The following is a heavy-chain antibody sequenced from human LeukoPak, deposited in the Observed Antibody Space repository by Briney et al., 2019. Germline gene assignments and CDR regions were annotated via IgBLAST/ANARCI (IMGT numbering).Heavy chain of an antibody. CDR2: IFYSGST. Sequence: SETLSLTCTVSGGSLSSYCWSWIRQPPGKGLEWIGYIFYSGSTNYNPSLKSRVTISVDTSKNQFSLKLSSVTAADTAVYYCARAPAYSGSYPVWFDPWGQGTLVTVSS. V-gene: IGHV4-59*01. CDR1: GGSLSSYC. J-gene: IGHJ5*02. D-gene: IGHD1-26*01. CDR3: ARAPAYSGSYPVWFDP.